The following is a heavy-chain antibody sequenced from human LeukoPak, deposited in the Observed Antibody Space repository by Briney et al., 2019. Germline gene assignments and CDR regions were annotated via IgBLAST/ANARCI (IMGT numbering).Heavy chain of an antibody. CDR1: GLIVSSNY. V-gene: IGHV3-30-3*01. CDR3: ARDLARAFDI. J-gene: IGHJ3*02. Sequence: PGGSLRLSCAASGLIVSSNYMTWVRQAPGKGLEWVAVISYDGSNKYYADSVKGRFTISRDNSKNTLYLQMNSLRAEDTAVYYCARDLARAFDIWGQGTMVTVSS. CDR2: ISYDGSNK.